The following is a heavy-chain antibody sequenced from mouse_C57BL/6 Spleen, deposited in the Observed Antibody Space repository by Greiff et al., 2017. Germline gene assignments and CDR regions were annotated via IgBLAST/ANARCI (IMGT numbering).Heavy chain of an antibody. J-gene: IGHJ2*01. D-gene: IGHD2-3*01. CDR1: GYTFTSYW. CDR2: IDPSDSYT. V-gene: IGHV1-69*01. CDR3: ARVGLLRMDY. Sequence: QVQLQQPGAELVMPGASVKLSCKASGYTFTSYWMHWVKQRPGQGLEWIGEIDPSDSYTNYNQKFKGKSTLTVDKSSSTAYMRLSSLTSEDSAVYYCARVGLLRMDYWGQGTTLTVSS.